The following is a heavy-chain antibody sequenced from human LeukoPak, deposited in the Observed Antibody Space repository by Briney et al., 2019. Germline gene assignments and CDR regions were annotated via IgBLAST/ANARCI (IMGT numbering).Heavy chain of an antibody. CDR1: GYSFTTNW. J-gene: IGHJ4*02. V-gene: IGHV5-51*01. D-gene: IGHD4-23*01. CDR3: ARYYGGKGDY. CDR2: IYPSDSDT. Sequence: GESLKNSCKGSGYSFTTNWIGWVRQMPGKGLEWMGIIYPSDSDTRYSPSFQGQVTISADKSINTAYVQWSSLKASDTAMYYCARYYGGKGDYWGQGTLVTVSS.